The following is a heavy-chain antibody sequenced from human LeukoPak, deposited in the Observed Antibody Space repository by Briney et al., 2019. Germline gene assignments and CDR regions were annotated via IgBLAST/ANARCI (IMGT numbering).Heavy chain of an antibody. J-gene: IGHJ4*02. D-gene: IGHD3-16*02. CDR1: GFTFTNAW. Sequence: GGSLRLSCAASGFTFTNAWMSWVRQAPGKGLEWVGRIKSKTDGGTTDYAAPVKGRFTISKDDSKNTLYLQMYSLKTEDTAVYYCATTPYDYVWGSYRPFDYWGQGTLVTVSS. CDR3: ATTPYDYVWGSYRPFDY. V-gene: IGHV3-15*01. CDR2: IKSKTDGGTT.